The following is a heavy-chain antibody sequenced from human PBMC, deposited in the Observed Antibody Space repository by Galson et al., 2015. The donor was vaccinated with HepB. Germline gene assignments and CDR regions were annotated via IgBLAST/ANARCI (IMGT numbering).Heavy chain of an antibody. D-gene: IGHD5-18*01. V-gene: IGHV3-23*01. CDR3: AKGQIEQWIQLWLSQPPRD. J-gene: IGHJ4*02. Sequence: SLRLSCAASGFTFSSYAMSWVRQAPGKGLEWVSAISGSGGSTYYADSVKGRFTISRDNSKNTLYLQMNSLRAEDTAVYYCAKGQIEQWIQLWLSQPPRDWGQGTLVTVSS. CDR1: GFTFSSYA. CDR2: ISGSGGST.